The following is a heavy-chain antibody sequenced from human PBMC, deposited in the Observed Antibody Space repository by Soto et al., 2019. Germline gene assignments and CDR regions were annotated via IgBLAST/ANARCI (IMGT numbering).Heavy chain of an antibody. J-gene: IGHJ4*02. Sequence: PSETLSLTCTVSGGSISSGGYYWSWIRQHPGKGLEWIGYIYYSGSTYYNPSLKSRVTISVDTSKNQFSLKLSSVTAADTAVYYCARNGYDFWSGYYDYWGQGTLVTVSS. D-gene: IGHD3-3*01. CDR1: GGSISSGGYY. V-gene: IGHV4-31*03. CDR2: IYYSGST. CDR3: ARNGYDFWSGYYDY.